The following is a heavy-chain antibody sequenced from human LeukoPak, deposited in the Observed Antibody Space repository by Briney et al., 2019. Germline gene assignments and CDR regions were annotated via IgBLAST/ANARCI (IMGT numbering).Heavy chain of an antibody. CDR1: GFTVSSNY. Sequence: SGGSLRLSCAASGFTVSSNYMSWVRQAPGKGLEWVSSISSSSSYIYYADSVKGRFTISRDNAKNSLYLQMNSLRAEDTAVYYCARGRDGYLGYFDYWGQGTLVTVSS. CDR2: ISSSSSYI. D-gene: IGHD5-24*01. V-gene: IGHV3-21*01. J-gene: IGHJ4*02. CDR3: ARGRDGYLGYFDY.